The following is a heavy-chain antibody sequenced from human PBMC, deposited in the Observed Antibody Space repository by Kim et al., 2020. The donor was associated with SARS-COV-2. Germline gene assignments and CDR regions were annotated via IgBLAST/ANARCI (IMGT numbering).Heavy chain of an antibody. V-gene: IGHV3-7*03. CDR3: ASLDSAQVPGVF. D-gene: IGHD3-10*01. J-gene: IGHJ4*02. Sequence: YDVDSVKGRFTMSRDNAKNSLDLEMNSLRPEDTALYYCASLDSAQVPGVFWGQGTLVTVSS.